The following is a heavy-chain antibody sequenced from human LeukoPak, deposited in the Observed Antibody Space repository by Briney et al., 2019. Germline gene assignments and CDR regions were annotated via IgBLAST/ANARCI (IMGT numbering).Heavy chain of an antibody. V-gene: IGHV3-53*01. Sequence: GGSLRLSCVASAFSVSRNHVTWVRQAPGKGLEWVSLIYTGSKTDYADSARGRFTISRDNSKKTVYLQMNSLRAEDTALYYRARLVTSSHVFWSGRPRGYMEVWGKGTTVTVSS. CDR3: ARLVTSSHVFWSGRPRGYMEV. D-gene: IGHD3-3*01. CDR2: IYTGSKT. J-gene: IGHJ6*03. CDR1: AFSVSRNH.